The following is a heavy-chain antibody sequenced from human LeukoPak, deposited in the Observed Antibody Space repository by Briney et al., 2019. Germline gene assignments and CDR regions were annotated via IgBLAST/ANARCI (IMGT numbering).Heavy chain of an antibody. CDR2: ISTVSTYT. CDR1: GFTFTDYS. Sequence: GGSLRLSCAASGFTFTDYSMTWVRQAPGKGLERVSSISTVSTYTFYSDSVKGRFTISRDNRKNTLYLQMSSLSAEDTAVYYCARDGSGFYYYYYMDVWGRGTAVTVPS. V-gene: IGHV3-21*01. J-gene: IGHJ6*03. CDR3: ARDGSGFYYYYYMDV. D-gene: IGHD6-25*01.